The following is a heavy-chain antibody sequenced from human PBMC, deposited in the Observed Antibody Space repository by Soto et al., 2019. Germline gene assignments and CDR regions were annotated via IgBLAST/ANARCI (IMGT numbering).Heavy chain of an antibody. D-gene: IGHD4-4*01. CDR3: AKAPTVTTHYHYYYGMDV. J-gene: IGHJ6*02. Sequence: GGSLRLSCAASGFTFSSYAMSWVRQAPGKGLEWVSAISGSGGSTYYADSVKGRFTISRDNSKNTLYLQMNSLRAEDTAVYYCAKAPTVTTHYHYYYGMDVWGQGTTVTVSS. CDR2: ISGSGGST. CDR1: GFTFSSYA. V-gene: IGHV3-23*01.